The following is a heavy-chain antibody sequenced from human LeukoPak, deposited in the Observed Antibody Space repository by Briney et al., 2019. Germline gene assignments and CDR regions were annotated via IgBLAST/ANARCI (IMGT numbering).Heavy chain of an antibody. D-gene: IGHD3-22*01. CDR3: ARENYYDSSGYPDY. CDR2: IYYSGST. V-gene: IGHV4-30-4*01. Sequence: PSQTLSLTCTVSGGSISSGDYYWSWIRQPPGKGLEWIGYIYYSGSTYYNPSLKSRVTISVDTSKNQFSPKLSSVTAADTAVYYCARENYYDSSGYPDYWGQGTLVTVSS. CDR1: GGSISSGDYY. J-gene: IGHJ4*02.